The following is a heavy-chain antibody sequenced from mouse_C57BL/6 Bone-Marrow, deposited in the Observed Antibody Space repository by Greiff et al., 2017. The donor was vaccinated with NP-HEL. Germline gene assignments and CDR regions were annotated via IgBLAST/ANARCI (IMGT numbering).Heavy chain of an antibody. CDR2: INPNNGGT. D-gene: IGHD1-1*01. CDR1: GYTFTDYN. J-gene: IGHJ4*01. Sequence: VQLKESGPELVKPGASVKIPCKASGYTFTDYNMDWVKQSHGKSLEWIGDINPNNGGTIYNQKFKGKATLTVDKSSSTAYMELRSLTSEDTAVYYCARSYGSSDYAMDYWGQGTSVTVSS. V-gene: IGHV1-18*01. CDR3: ARSYGSSDYAMDY.